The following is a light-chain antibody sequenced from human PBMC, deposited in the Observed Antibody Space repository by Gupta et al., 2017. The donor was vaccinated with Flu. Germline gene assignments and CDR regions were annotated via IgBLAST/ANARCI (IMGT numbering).Light chain of an antibody. CDR1: HLVSQG. J-gene: IGLJ7*01. CDR2: DDS. V-gene: IGLV3-21*02. CDR3: QGCYTRSVSPV. Sequence: QTVTISWGGNHLVSQGEPGYQQKPGQAPALVVYDDSKRPPVIPERFSGSNPGHTATLTISRVDAGDEAGSYCQGCYTRSVSPVFGGGTKLSVL.